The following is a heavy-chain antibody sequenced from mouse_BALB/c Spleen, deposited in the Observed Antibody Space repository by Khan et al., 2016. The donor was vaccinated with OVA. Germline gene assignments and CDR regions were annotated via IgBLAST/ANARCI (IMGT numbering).Heavy chain of an antibody. V-gene: IGHV6-6*02. CDR2: IRLKSNNYAT. CDR3: SRGGYYYSDY. D-gene: IGHD2-3*01. Sequence: EVKLEVSGGGLVQPGGSMKLSCVASGFTFSNFWMTWVRQSPETGLEWVAEIRLKSNNYATHYAQSVRGRFTISRDDSKSGVYLQMNNLRAEDTCIYYCSRGGYYYSDYWGQGTTLTVSS. J-gene: IGHJ2*01. CDR1: GFTFSNFW.